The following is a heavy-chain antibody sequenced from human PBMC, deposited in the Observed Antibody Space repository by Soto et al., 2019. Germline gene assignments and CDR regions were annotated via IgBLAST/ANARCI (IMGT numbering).Heavy chain of an antibody. Sequence: SETLSLTCAVYGGSLSDYSWTWIRQPPGKGLEWIGSIYYSGSTYYNPSLKSRVTISVDTSKNHFSLNLTSVTAADTAAYYCARLQLLPSYFDFWGHGTLVTVSS. V-gene: IGHV4-34*01. CDR2: IYYSGST. CDR1: GGSLSDYS. D-gene: IGHD2-2*01. J-gene: IGHJ4*01. CDR3: ARLQLLPSYFDF.